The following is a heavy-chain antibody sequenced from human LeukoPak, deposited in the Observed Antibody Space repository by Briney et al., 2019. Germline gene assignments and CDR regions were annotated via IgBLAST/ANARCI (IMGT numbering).Heavy chain of an antibody. CDR3: ARDNYVWGSYLSFDY. V-gene: IGHV4-38-2*02. CDR2: IYHSGST. J-gene: IGHJ4*02. CDR1: GYSISSGYY. Sequence: SETLSLTCTVSGYSISSGYYWGWIRQPPGKGLEWIGSIYHSGSTHYNPSLKSRVTISVDTSKNQFSLKLSSVTAADTAVYYCARDNYVWGSYLSFDYWGQGTLVTVSS. D-gene: IGHD3-16*02.